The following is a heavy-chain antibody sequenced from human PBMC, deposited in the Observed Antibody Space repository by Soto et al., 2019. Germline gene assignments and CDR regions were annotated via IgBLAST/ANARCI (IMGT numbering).Heavy chain of an antibody. CDR3: AKEDTAMVLYYFDY. CDR2: ISYDGSNK. Sequence: QVQLVESGGGVVQPGRSLRLSCAASGFTFSSYGMHWVRQAPGKGLEWVAVISYDGSNKYYADSVKGRFTISRDNSKNTLYQQMNSLRAEDTAVYYCAKEDTAMVLYYFDYWGQGTLVTVSS. V-gene: IGHV3-30*18. CDR1: GFTFSSYG. D-gene: IGHD5-18*01. J-gene: IGHJ4*02.